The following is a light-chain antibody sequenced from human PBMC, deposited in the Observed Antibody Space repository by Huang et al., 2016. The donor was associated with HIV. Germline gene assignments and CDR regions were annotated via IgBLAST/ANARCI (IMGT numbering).Light chain of an antibody. CDR2: AAS. CDR1: QDIRNH. CDR3: LQDYNYLWT. V-gene: IGKV1-6*01. Sequence: GDRVTITCRTSQDIRNHLGWYQQKPGKAPKLLIYAASSLQSGVPSRFSGSGSGTDFTLTISSLQPEDFATYYCLQDYNYLWTFGQGTKVEIK. J-gene: IGKJ1*01.